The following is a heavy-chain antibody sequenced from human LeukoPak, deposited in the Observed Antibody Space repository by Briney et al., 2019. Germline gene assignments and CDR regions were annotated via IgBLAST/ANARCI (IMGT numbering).Heavy chain of an antibody. Sequence: SETLSLTCAVSGYSISSGYYWGWIRQPPGKGLEWIGSIYHSGSTYYNPSLKSRVTISVDTSKNQFSLKLSSVTAADTAVYYCARSRAQNRIAAAGGDYWGQGTLVTVSS. V-gene: IGHV4-38-2*01. D-gene: IGHD6-13*01. CDR3: ARSRAQNRIAAAGGDY. CDR1: GYSISSGYY. J-gene: IGHJ4*02. CDR2: IYHSGST.